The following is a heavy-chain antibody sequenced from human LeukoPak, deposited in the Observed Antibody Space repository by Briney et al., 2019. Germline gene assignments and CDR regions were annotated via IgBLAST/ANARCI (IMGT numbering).Heavy chain of an antibody. J-gene: IGHJ5*02. CDR3: ARLPIAVAGTDWFDP. V-gene: IGHV4-4*02. Sequence: SGTLSLTCAVSGGSISSSNWWSWVRQPPGKGLEWIGEIYHSGSTNYNPSLKSRVTISVDKSKNQFSLKLSSVTAADTAVYYCARLPIAVAGTDWFDPWGQGTLVTVSS. CDR2: IYHSGST. CDR1: GGSISSSNW. D-gene: IGHD6-19*01.